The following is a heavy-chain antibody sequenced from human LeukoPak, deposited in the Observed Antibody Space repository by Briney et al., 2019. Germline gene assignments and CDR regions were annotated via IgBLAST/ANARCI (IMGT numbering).Heavy chain of an antibody. J-gene: IGHJ4*02. D-gene: IGHD3-22*01. V-gene: IGHV3-11*04. CDR1: GFTFSDYY. CDR3: ARDLWGIYDSSGD. CDR2: ISSSGSTI. Sequence: KPRGSLRLSCAASGFTFSDYYMSWVRQAPGKGLEWVAYISSSGSTIYYADSVKGRFTVSRDNAKNSLYLQMNSLRAEDTAVYYCARDLWGIYDSSGDWGQGTLVTVSS.